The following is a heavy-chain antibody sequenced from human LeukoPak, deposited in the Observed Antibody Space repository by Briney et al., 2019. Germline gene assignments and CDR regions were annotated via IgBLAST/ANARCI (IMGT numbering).Heavy chain of an antibody. V-gene: IGHV4-4*02. CDR3: TRESGAFSPFGF. CDR2: VHLSGAT. D-gene: IGHD1-26*01. J-gene: IGHJ4*02. Sequence: SSETLSLTCAVSGGSITTTNWWSWVRQSPGKGLEWIGEVHLSGATNYNPSLESRVSMSIDTSKNQMSLKLTSVTAADTAIYFCTRESGAFSPFGFWGQGTLVTVSS. CDR1: GGSITTTNW.